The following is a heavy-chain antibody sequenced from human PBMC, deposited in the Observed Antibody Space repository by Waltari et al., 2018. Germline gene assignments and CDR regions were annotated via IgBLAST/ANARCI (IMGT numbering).Heavy chain of an antibody. Sequence: QVQLQESGPGRVKPSETLSLICNVSGLSITTYYWSWIRQSPGKPLEWIGYVYYTGAAKDNHAFGSRVPMSVDTSKSQFSLKLTSVSAADTAVYYCARDSAGDYDYWGQGTLVTVSA. D-gene: IGHD4-17*01. CDR2: VYYTGAA. CDR1: GLSITTYY. J-gene: IGHJ4*02. V-gene: IGHV4-59*01. CDR3: ARDSAGDYDY.